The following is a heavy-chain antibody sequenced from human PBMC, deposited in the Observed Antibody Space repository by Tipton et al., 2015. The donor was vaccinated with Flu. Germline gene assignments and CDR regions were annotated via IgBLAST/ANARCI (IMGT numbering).Heavy chain of an antibody. D-gene: IGHD4-11*01. V-gene: IGHV4-59*08. CDR3: ARRDYSNYVSEPKNWFDP. J-gene: IGHJ5*02. CDR2: TFHSGNT. Sequence: TLSLTCTVSDGPFNRYFWTWLRQPAGKGLEWIGNTFHSGNTYLNPSLKSRVTISIDTSKNQFSLKLSSVTAADTAVYYCARRDYSNYVSEPKNWFDPWGQGALVTVSA. CDR1: DGPFNRYF.